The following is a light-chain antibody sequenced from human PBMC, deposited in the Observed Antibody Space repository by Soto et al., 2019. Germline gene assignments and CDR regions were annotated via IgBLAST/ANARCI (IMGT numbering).Light chain of an antibody. J-gene: IGKJ4*01. Sequence: DIQMTQSPSTLSASVGARVTITCLASQSIRSWLAWYQQKPGKAPKLLLYDASSLESGFPSRFSGSGSGTEFAHTFSSLHPDDFAAYYCQQYTSYALTFGVGNKVEIK. CDR3: QQYTSYALT. V-gene: IGKV1-5*01. CDR1: QSIRSW. CDR2: DAS.